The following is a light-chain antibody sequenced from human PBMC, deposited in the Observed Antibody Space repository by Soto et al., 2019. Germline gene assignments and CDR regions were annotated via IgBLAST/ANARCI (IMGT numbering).Light chain of an antibody. J-gene: IGLJ1*01. Sequence: QSVLTQPRSVSGSPGQSVTISCTGTSSDVGTYDFVSWYQQHPGKAPRLMIFDVSERPSGVPDRFSSSKSGNTASLTISGLQAEDEADYYCCLYAVTFYVFGTGTKVTVL. V-gene: IGLV2-11*01. CDR2: DVS. CDR1: SSDVGTYDF. CDR3: CLYAVTFYV.